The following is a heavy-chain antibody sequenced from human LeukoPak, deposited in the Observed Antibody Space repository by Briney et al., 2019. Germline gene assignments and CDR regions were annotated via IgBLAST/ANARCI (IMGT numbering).Heavy chain of an antibody. Sequence: PGGSLRLSCSASGFNFNKYSMNWVRQAPGKGLEWVSSIRNSRTYIYYAQSVKGRFTISRDNTKKSLYLRMDSLRVEDTAVYYCARGYTDYDYPFDSWGQGTLVTASS. CDR3: ARGYTDYDYPFDS. J-gene: IGHJ4*02. D-gene: IGHD5-12*01. V-gene: IGHV3-21*04. CDR2: IRNSRTYI. CDR1: GFNFNKYS.